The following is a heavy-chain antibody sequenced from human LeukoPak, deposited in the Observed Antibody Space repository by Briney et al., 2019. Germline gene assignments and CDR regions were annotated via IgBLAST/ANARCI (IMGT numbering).Heavy chain of an antibody. CDR3: ACSSGGMDV. Sequence: SETLSLTCAVYGGSFSGYYWSWIRQPPGKGLEWIGEINHSGSTNYNPSLKSRVTISVDTSKNQFSLKLSTVTAADTAVYYCACSSGGMDVWGQGTTVTVSS. CDR1: GGSFSGYY. D-gene: IGHD3-10*01. V-gene: IGHV4-34*01. CDR2: INHSGST. J-gene: IGHJ6*02.